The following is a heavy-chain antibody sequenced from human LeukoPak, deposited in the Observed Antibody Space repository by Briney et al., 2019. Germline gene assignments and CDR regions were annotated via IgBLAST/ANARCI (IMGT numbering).Heavy chain of an antibody. CDR3: AKVLQAQSNGLLNILWWLH. V-gene: IGHV3-23*01. Sequence: EGSLRLSCAASGFTFSSYAMSWVRQAAGKGLEWVSAISGSGGSTYYADSVKGRFTISRDNSKNTLYLQMNSLRAEDTAVYYCAKVLQAQSNGLLNILWWLHWGQGTLVTVSS. J-gene: IGHJ4*02. CDR1: GFTFSSYA. CDR2: ISGSGGST. D-gene: IGHD3-10*01.